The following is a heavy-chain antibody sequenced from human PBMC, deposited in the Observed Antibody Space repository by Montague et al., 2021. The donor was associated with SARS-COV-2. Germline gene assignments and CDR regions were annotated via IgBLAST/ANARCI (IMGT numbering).Heavy chain of an antibody. J-gene: IGHJ6*02. Sequence: SETLSLTCTVSGGSISSSSYYWGWIRQPPGKGLEWIGSIYYSGSTYYNPSLKSRVTTSVDTSKNQFSLKLSSVTAADTAVYYCARRVTGTTVHYYYYGMDVWGQGTTGTVSS. CDR3: ARRVTGTTVHYYYYGMDV. CDR2: IYYSGST. CDR1: GGSISSSSYY. D-gene: IGHD1-20*01. V-gene: IGHV4-39*01.